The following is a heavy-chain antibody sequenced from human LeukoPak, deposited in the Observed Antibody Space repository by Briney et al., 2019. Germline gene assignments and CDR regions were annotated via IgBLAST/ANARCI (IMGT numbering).Heavy chain of an antibody. Sequence: GGSLRLSCAASGFTFSRFWMHWVRQAPGKGLVWVSRINTDGSNTLYADSVKGRFTISRDNSKNTLYLQTSSLGVDDTAVYYCARASTTVPNLLDYWGQGALVSVSS. CDR3: ARASTTVPNLLDY. CDR1: GFTFSRFW. CDR2: INTDGSNT. D-gene: IGHD4-17*01. V-gene: IGHV3-74*01. J-gene: IGHJ4*02.